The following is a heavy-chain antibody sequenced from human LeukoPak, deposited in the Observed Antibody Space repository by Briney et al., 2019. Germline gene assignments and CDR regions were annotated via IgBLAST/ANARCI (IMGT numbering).Heavy chain of an antibody. CDR3: ASSVVILTDAFDI. J-gene: IGHJ3*02. CDR1: GFTFSSYA. V-gene: IGHV3-23*01. D-gene: IGHD3-10*01. CDR2: ISGSGGST. Sequence: PGGSLRLSCAASGFTFSSYAMSWVRQAPGKGLDWVSAISGSGGSTYYADSVKGRFTISRDNSKNTLYLQMNSLRAEDTAVYYCASSVVILTDAFDIWGQGTMVTVSS.